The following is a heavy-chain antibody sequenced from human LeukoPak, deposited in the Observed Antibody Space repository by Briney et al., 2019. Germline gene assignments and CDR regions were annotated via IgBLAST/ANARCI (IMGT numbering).Heavy chain of an antibody. CDR1: GGSISSYY. CDR2: IYYSGST. CDR3: ARDRSGSGSYYNKRQDNWFDP. D-gene: IGHD3-10*01. J-gene: IGHJ5*02. V-gene: IGHV4-59*01. Sequence: SETLSLTCTVSGGSISSYYWSWIRQPPAEGLEWIGYIYYSGSTNYNPSLKSRVTISVDTSKNQFSLKLSSVTAADTAVYYCARDRSGSGSYYNKRQDNWFDPWGQGTLVTVSS.